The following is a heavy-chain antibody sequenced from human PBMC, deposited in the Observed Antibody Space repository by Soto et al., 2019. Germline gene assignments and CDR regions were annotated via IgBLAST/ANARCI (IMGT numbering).Heavy chain of an antibody. Sequence: EVELVESGGGLGQPGRSLRLSCAASGFTLFDYAMHWVRQAPGKGLEWVAGISWNGGPIGYADSVKGRVTIARDNAKNSLYLQMNGLRAEDTALYYCVKDGYCSSTSCYGHDFDYWGQGTLVIVSS. V-gene: IGHV3-9*01. CDR3: VKDGYCSSTSCYGHDFDY. CDR1: GFTLFDYA. CDR2: ISWNGGPI. D-gene: IGHD2-2*01. J-gene: IGHJ4*02.